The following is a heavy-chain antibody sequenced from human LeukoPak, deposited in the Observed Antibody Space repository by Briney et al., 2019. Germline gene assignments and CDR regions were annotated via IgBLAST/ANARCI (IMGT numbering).Heavy chain of an antibody. V-gene: IGHV3-15*01. J-gene: IGHJ4*02. Sequence: GGSLRLSCAASGFTFSNAWMSWVRQAPGKGLEWVGRIKSKTDGGTTDYAAPVKGRFTISRDDSKNTLYLQMNSLKTEDTAVYYCTTAGGDILTGYYWGGQGTLVPVSS. D-gene: IGHD3-9*01. CDR2: IKSKTDGGTT. CDR3: TTAGGDILTGYYW. CDR1: GFTFSNAW.